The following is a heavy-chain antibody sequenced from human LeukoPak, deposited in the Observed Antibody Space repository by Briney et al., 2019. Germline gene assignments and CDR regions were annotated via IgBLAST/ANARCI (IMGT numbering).Heavy chain of an antibody. D-gene: IGHD5-12*01. J-gene: IGHJ4*02. CDR1: GYTFTSYY. CDR3: ARSSQVNSGSLVK. CDR2: INPSGAST. V-gene: IGHV1-46*01. Sequence: ASVTVSCKASGYTFTSYYMHWVRQAPGQGLEWMGIINPSGASTTYAQMFQGRVTMTRDTSTSTVYMELSSLRSEDTAVYYCARSSQVNSGSLVKWGQGTLVTVSS.